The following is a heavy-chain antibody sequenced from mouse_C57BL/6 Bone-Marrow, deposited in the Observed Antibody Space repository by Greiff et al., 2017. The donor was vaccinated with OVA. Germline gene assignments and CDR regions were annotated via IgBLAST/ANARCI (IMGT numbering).Heavy chain of an antibody. CDR2: ISSGGSYT. Sequence: EVQLVESGGDLVKPGGSLKLSCAASGFTFSSYGMSWVRQTPDKRLEWVATISSGGSYTYYPDSVKGRFTISRDNAKNTLYLQMSSLKSEDTAMYYCARPEIAYGYRYWYFDVWGTGTTVTVSS. CDR1: GFTFSSYG. J-gene: IGHJ1*03. CDR3: ARPEIAYGYRYWYFDV. D-gene: IGHD2-2*01. V-gene: IGHV5-6*01.